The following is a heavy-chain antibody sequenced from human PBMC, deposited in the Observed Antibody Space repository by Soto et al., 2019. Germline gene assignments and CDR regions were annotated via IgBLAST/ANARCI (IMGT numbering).Heavy chain of an antibody. CDR1: GFSFRNYA. J-gene: IGHJ4*02. CDR3: ARSRNSAVADSFDF. D-gene: IGHD1-26*01. Sequence: PGGSLRLSCAASGFSFRNYAIHWVRQAPGKGLEWVAVISRDGSHKYYLDSVKGRFTISRDNSKDTVNLLMNSLRDDDSAMYYCARSRNSAVADSFDFWGQGTLVTV. CDR2: ISRDGSHK. V-gene: IGHV3-30*04.